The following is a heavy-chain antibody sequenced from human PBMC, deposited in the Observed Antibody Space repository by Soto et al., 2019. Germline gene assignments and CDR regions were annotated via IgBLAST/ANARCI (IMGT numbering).Heavy chain of an antibody. CDR3: ARDTSYFVILPGEYYYYYGMGV. D-gene: IGHD3-9*01. J-gene: IGHJ6*02. CDR2: ISGSGDST. Sequence: GGSLRLSCAASGFTFSSYAMSWVRQAPGKGLEWVSTISGSGDSTYYADSVRGRFTISRDNAKNSLYLQMNSLRAEDTAVYYCARDTSYFVILPGEYYYYYGMGVWSQGTRITVSS. CDR1: GFTFSSYA. V-gene: IGHV3-23*01.